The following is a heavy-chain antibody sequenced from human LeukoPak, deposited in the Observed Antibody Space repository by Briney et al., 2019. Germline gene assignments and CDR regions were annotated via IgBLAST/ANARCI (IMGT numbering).Heavy chain of an antibody. V-gene: IGHV1-8*01. CDR1: GYTFTSYD. CDR2: MNPNSGNT. CDR3: ARGASKGYFDWLFSGGYYFDY. Sequence: ASVKVSCKASGYTFTSYDINWVRQATGQGLEWMGWMNPNSGNTGYAQKFQGRVTMTRNTSISTAYMELSSLRSEDTAVYYCARGASKGYFDWLFSGGYYFDYWGQGTLVTVSS. D-gene: IGHD3-9*01. J-gene: IGHJ4*02.